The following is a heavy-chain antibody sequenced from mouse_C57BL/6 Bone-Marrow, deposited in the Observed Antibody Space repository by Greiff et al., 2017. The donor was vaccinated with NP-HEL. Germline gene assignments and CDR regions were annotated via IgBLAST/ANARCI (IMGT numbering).Heavy chain of an antibody. CDR3: ARKGIYYGNYVGYYAMDY. CDR2: IYPGSGST. V-gene: IGHV1-55*01. CDR1: AYTFTSYW. D-gene: IGHD2-1*01. J-gene: IGHJ4*01. Sequence: QVQLQQSGAELVKPGASVKMSCKASAYTFTSYWITWVKQRPGQGLEWIGDIYPGSGSTNYNEKFKSKATLTVDTSSSTAYMQLSSLTSEDSAVYYCARKGIYYGNYVGYYAMDYWGQGTSVTVSS.